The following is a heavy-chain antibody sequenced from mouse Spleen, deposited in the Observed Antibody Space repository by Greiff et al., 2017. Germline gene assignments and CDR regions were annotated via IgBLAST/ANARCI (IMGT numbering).Heavy chain of an antibody. Sequence: VQLQQSGAELVKPGASVKLSCTASGFNIKDTYMHWVKQRPEQGLEWIGRIDPANGNTKYDPKFQGKATITADTSSNTAYLQLSSLTSEDTAVYYCARSGISYGNYYYAMDYWGQGTSVTVSS. CDR2: IDPANGNT. V-gene: IGHV14-3*02. CDR3: ARSGISYGNYYYAMDY. CDR1: GFNIKDTY. D-gene: IGHD2-10*02. J-gene: IGHJ4*01.